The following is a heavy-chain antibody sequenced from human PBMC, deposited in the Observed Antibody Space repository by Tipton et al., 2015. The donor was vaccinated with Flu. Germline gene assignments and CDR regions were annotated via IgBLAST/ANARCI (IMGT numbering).Heavy chain of an antibody. CDR2: IYPSGTT. J-gene: IGHJ4*02. V-gene: IGHV4-39*01. CDR1: SGSIRSTNYF. CDR3: ARLSYYDVDLKNWYFEY. Sequence: GLVKPSETLSLTCTVSSGSIRSTNYFCAWIRQPPGKGLELIGSIYPSGTTYYNPSLKSRVTISVDTSKSQFSLMLKSVTAADTAVYYCARLSYYDVDLKNWYFEYWGQGTLVTVSS. D-gene: IGHD3-10*02.